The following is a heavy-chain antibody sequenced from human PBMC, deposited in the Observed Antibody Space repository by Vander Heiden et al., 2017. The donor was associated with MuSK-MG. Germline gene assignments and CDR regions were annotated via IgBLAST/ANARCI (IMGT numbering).Heavy chain of an antibody. CDR2: IKSKTDGGTT. CDR1: EIAVSNAW. D-gene: IGHD3-10*01. V-gene: IGHV3-15*01. Sequence: VQVVKSGGDLVQLRGWHRLSRAGAEIAVSNAWMSWVRQAPGKGLEWVGRIKSKTDGGTTDYAAPVKGRFTISRDDSKNTLYLQMNSLKTEDTAVYYCTTEDYYGSLRYWGQGTLVTVSS. CDR3: TTEDYYGSLRY. J-gene: IGHJ4*02.